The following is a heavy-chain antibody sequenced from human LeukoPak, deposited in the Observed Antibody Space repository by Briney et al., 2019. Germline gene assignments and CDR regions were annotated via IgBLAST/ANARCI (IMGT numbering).Heavy chain of an antibody. D-gene: IGHD3-10*01. Sequence: PSETLSLTCAVYGGSFSGYSWSWIRQPPGKGLEWIGEINHSGSTNYNPSLKSRVTISVDTSKNQFSLKLSSVTAADTAVYYCARDSGTTGEVKFDPWGQGTLVTVSS. CDR1: GGSFSGYS. J-gene: IGHJ5*02. CDR3: ARDSGTTGEVKFDP. V-gene: IGHV4-34*01. CDR2: INHSGST.